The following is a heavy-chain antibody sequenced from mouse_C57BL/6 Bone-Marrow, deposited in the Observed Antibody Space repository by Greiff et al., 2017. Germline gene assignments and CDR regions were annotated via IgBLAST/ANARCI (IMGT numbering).Heavy chain of an antibody. J-gene: IGHJ2*01. D-gene: IGHD3-2*02. CDR3: SIGEGTIDSSGY. Sequence: VQLQQPGAELVKPGASVKVSCKASGYTFTSYWMHWVKQRPGQGLEWIGRIHPSDSDTNYNQKFKGKATLTVDKSSITAYMPLSSLTSADSAVYYCSIGEGTIDSSGYWGQGTTLTVSS. CDR2: IHPSDSDT. CDR1: GYTFTSYW. V-gene: IGHV1-74*01.